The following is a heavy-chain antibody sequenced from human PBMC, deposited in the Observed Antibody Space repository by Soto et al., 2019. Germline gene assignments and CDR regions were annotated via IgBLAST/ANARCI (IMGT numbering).Heavy chain of an antibody. CDR3: AKAYSTLLHFGS. Sequence: GGSLRLSCAASGFSFSAYAMTWVRQSPGKGLEWVSSIRGSGSNTYYADSVKGRFTISRDNSKNTLYLQMNSLTAEDTAIYYCAKAYSTLLHFGSWGQGTLVTVSS. D-gene: IGHD4-4*01. V-gene: IGHV3-23*01. CDR2: IRGSGSNT. J-gene: IGHJ4*02. CDR1: GFSFSAYA.